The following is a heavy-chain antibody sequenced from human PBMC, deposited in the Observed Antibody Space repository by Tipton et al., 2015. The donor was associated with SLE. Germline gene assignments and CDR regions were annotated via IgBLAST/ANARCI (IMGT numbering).Heavy chain of an antibody. CDR1: GGSISSGRYY. CDR3: SRTTMDLYYYMDV. CDR2: IYYSGST. J-gene: IGHJ6*03. Sequence: LRLSCSVSGGSISSGRYYCSWLRQHPGKGLEWIGYIYYSGSTYYNPSLESRVTISVDTSNNQFSLKLTSVTAADAAVYYCSRTTMDLYYYMDVWGNGTTVTVSS. V-gene: IGHV4-31*03. D-gene: IGHD1-14*01.